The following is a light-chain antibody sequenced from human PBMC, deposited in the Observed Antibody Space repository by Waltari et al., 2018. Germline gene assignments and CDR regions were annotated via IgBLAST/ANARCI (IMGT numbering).Light chain of an antibody. V-gene: IGLV2-14*03. Sequence: QSALTQPASVSGSPGQSITISCTGTSSDIGVYNHVSLYQQHPGKAPKLMIYDVTNRPAWVSDRFSGSKSDYTASLTISGLQAEDEADYYCSSYTTSISYVFGTGTRVTVL. CDR3: SSYTTSISYV. CDR1: SSDIGVYNH. J-gene: IGLJ1*01. CDR2: DVT.